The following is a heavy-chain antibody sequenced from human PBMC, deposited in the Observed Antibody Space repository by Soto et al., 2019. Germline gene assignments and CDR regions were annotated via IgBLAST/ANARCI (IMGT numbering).Heavy chain of an antibody. CDR1: GYTFMDYY. CDR2: INPNSSGT. J-gene: IGHJ5*02. D-gene: IGHD5-18*01. V-gene: IGHV1-2*04. Sequence: QVHLVQSGAEVKLPGASVNVSCKASGYTFMDYYIHWVRQAPGQGLEWMGWINPNSSGTGLAQKFQDWVTITRDTSISTVYMELRKLRSDDTAVYYCARGYSYGFWWFDPWGQGTLVTVSS. CDR3: ARGYSYGFWWFDP.